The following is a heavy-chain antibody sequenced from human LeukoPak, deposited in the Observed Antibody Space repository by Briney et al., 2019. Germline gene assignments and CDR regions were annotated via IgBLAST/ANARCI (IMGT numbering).Heavy chain of an antibody. CDR3: ARDTSSGYYDILTGYPPSHQLGMDV. Sequence: GASVKVSCKASGYTFTSYGISWVRQAPGQGLEWMGWISAYNGNTNYAQKLQGRVTMPTDTSTSTAYMELSSLRSEDTAVYYCARDTSSGYYDILTGYPPSHQLGMDVWGPGTTVTVSS. V-gene: IGHV1-18*01. J-gene: IGHJ6*02. CDR1: GYTFTSYG. D-gene: IGHD3-9*01. CDR2: ISAYNGNT.